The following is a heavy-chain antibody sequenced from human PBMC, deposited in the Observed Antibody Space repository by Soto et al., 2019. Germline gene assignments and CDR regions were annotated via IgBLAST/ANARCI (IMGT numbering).Heavy chain of an antibody. Sequence: PSQTLSLTCVISGDSVSTNSGAWNWIRQSPSRGLEWLGGTFYRSRWYSDYADSVKGRININSDTSKNQFSLQLSSVTPEDTAVYYCARAGSTMYRLHPHFDYWGQGTLVTVSS. CDR3: ARAGSTMYRLHPHFDY. CDR2: TFYRSRWYS. CDR1: GDSVSTNSGA. J-gene: IGHJ4*02. D-gene: IGHD3-9*01. V-gene: IGHV6-1*01.